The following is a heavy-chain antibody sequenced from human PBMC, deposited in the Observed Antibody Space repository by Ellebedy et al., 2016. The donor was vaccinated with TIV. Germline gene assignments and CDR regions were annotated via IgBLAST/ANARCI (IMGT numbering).Heavy chain of an antibody. CDR1: GFTFSSYW. CDR2: IKQDGSET. V-gene: IGHV3-7*03. CDR3: ARLRGGYDFDY. J-gene: IGHJ4*02. Sequence: GESLKISCAASGFTFSSYWMSWVRQPPGKGLEWVASIKQDGSETDYVDSVKGRFTISRDNAKNSLYLKMNSLRVEDTAIYYCARLRGGYDFDYWGQGAPVTVSS. D-gene: IGHD5-24*01.